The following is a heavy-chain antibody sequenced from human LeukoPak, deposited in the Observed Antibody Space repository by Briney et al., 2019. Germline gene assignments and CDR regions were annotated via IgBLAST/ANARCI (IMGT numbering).Heavy chain of an antibody. CDR1: GFIVSSNY. D-gene: IGHD6-13*01. J-gene: IGHJ4*02. V-gene: IGHV3-23*01. Sequence: PGGSLRLSCAASGFIVSSNYMSWVRQAPGKGLEWVSAISGSGGSTYYADSVKGRFTISRDNSKNTLYLQMNSLRAEDTAVYYCAKGSIAAAGTPDFDYWGQGTLVTVSS. CDR2: ISGSGGST. CDR3: AKGSIAAAGTPDFDY.